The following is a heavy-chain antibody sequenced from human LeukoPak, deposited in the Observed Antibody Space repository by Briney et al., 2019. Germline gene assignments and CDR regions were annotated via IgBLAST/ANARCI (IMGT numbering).Heavy chain of an antibody. V-gene: IGHV4-39*07. CDR1: GGSISSSSYY. D-gene: IGHD4-17*01. CDR3: ARVFKDYAARHFDY. J-gene: IGHJ4*02. Sequence: SETLSLTCTVSGGSISSSSYYWGWIRQPPGKGLEWIGSIYYSGSTYYNPSLKSRVTISVDKSKNQFSLKLSSVTAADTAVYYCARVFKDYAARHFDYWGQGTLVTVSS. CDR2: IYYSGST.